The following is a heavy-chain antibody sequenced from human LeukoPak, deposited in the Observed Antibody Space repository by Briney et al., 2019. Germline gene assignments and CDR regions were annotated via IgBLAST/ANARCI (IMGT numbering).Heavy chain of an antibody. D-gene: IGHD2/OR15-2a*01. Sequence: KASQTLSLTCTVSGGSINSGSYYWNWIRQPAGKGLEWIGRIYSSGSSNYNPSLKSRVTISLDTSKNQFFLKLYSVTAADTAVYYCARQRSQEYGEMPVDYWGQGTLVTVSS. CDR1: GGSINSGSYY. CDR3: ARQRSQEYGEMPVDY. J-gene: IGHJ4*02. V-gene: IGHV4-61*02. CDR2: IYSSGSS.